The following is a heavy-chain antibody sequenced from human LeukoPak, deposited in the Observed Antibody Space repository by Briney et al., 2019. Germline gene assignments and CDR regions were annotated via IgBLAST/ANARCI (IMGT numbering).Heavy chain of an antibody. Sequence: SETLSLTCTVSGGSISSYYWSWIRQPPGKGLEWIGYIYYSGSTNYNPSLKSRVTISVDTSKNQFSLKLSSVTAADTAVYYCASYYDSSGYHDYWGQEPWSPSPQ. D-gene: IGHD3-22*01. CDR3: ASYYDSSGYHDY. J-gene: IGHJ4*01. CDR2: IYYSGST. V-gene: IGHV4-59*08. CDR1: GGSISSYY.